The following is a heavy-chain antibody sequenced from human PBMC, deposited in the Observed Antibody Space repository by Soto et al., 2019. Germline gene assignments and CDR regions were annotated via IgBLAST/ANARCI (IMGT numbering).Heavy chain of an antibody. V-gene: IGHV3-30-3*01. CDR2: ISYDGSNK. D-gene: IGHD2-15*01. Sequence: QVQLVESGGGVVQPGRSLRLSCAASGFTFSSYAMHWVRQAPGKGLEWVAVISYDGSNKYYADSVKGRFTISRDNSKNTLDLQMNSLRAEDTAVYYCARDRFPPTIYCSGGSCYSYLFDYWGHGTLVTVSS. J-gene: IGHJ4*01. CDR3: ARDRFPPTIYCSGGSCYSYLFDY. CDR1: GFTFSSYA.